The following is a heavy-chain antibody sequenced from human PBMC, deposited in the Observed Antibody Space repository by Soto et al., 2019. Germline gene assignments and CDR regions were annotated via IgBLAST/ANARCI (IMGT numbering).Heavy chain of an antibody. D-gene: IGHD4-4*01. CDR1: GFSLDTTGEG. CDR3: AHSSTCGDNSYIRDAWFDP. Sequence: QITLKDSGPALVKPTQTLTLTCTFSGFSLDTTGEGVGWIRQPPGKPLEWLTFIYWGDDKRYSPSLERRLTIPKQDSKTQVGLTMTNMDRVDTATYFCAHSSTCGDNSYIRDAWFDPWGQGILVTASS. V-gene: IGHV2-5*02. J-gene: IGHJ5*02. CDR2: IYWGDDK.